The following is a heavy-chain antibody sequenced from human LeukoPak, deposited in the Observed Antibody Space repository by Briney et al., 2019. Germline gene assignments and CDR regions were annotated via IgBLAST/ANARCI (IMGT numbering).Heavy chain of an antibody. J-gene: IGHJ4*02. D-gene: IGHD2-15*01. Sequence: PGGSLRLSCAASGFTFSSYAMSWVRQAPGKGLEWVSTISGSGGSTYYADSVKGRFTISRDNFKNTLFLQMNSLRAEDTAVYYCARDRAVVADPFDYWGQGTLVTVSS. CDR1: GFTFSSYA. CDR2: ISGSGGST. V-gene: IGHV3-23*01. CDR3: ARDRAVVADPFDY.